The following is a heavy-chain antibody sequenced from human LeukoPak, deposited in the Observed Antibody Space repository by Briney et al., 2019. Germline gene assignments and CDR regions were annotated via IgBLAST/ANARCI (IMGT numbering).Heavy chain of an antibody. Sequence: GGSLRLSCAASGFTFSNYWMTWVRQAPGKGLEWVSSINSSGGSKYYADSVKGRFTISRDNSKNTLYLQMNSLRAEDTAVYYCAKIGGNVVYWGQGTLVTVSS. CDR2: INSSGGSK. CDR3: AKIGGNVVY. J-gene: IGHJ4*02. CDR1: GFTFSNYW. V-gene: IGHV3-23*01. D-gene: IGHD4-23*01.